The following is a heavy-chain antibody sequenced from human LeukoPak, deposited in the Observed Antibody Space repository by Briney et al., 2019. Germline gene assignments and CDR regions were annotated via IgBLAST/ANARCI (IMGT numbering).Heavy chain of an antibody. V-gene: IGHV4-30-4*08. CDR2: IYYSGST. J-gene: IGHJ6*02. CDR1: GGSTGSDY. D-gene: IGHD3-10*01. CDR3: ARDRHLIIGLWDYGMDV. Sequence: SETLSLTCTVSGGSTGSDYWSWIRQPPGKGLEWIGYIYYSGSTYYNPSLKSRVTISVDTSKNQFSLKLSSVTAADTAVYYCARDRHLIIGLWDYGMDVWGQGTTVTVSS.